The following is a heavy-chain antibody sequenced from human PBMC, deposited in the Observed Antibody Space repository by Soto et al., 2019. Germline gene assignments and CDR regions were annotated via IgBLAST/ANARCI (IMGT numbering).Heavy chain of an antibody. Sequence: EVQLVESGGGLVQPGGSLSDACAASGFTVSSKYMSWVRQAPGKGLEWVSLIQSGGPTYYAVSVKGRFTISRDTSENTVHLQMDSLRAEDTAVYYCARDDVLCDGGCCYGVPLDVWGKGTKVTVSS. J-gene: IGHJ6*03. CDR2: IQSGGPT. CDR1: GFTVSSKY. V-gene: IGHV3-66*01. D-gene: IGHD2-15*01. CDR3: ARDDVLCDGGCCYGVPLDV.